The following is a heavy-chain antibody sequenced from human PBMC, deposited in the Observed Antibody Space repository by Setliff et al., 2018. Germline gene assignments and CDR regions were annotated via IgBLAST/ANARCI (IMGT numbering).Heavy chain of an antibody. Sequence: ASVKVSCKASGYTFRNYAFAWVRQAPGQGLEWVGWISVYNGDTNYVQKFQGRVTLTTDTSTSTAYMELRSLTSDDSAFYYCARAPSVELVTIRTNSWFTYWGQGTLVTSPQ. CDR3: ARAPSVELVTIRTNSWFTY. CDR2: ISVYNGDT. D-gene: IGHD5-18*01. V-gene: IGHV1-18*01. J-gene: IGHJ4*02. CDR1: GYTFRNYA.